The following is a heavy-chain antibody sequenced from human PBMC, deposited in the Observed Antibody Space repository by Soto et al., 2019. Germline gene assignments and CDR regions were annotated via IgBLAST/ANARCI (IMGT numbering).Heavy chain of an antibody. CDR3: ARAQYGARTPHEFDY. Sequence: GGSLRLSCAASGFTLSNYNMNWVRQAPGKGLELVSSISSSSTYIYYADSVKGRFTISRDNAKSSLYLQMNGLRVEDTAVYYCARAQYGARTPHEFDYWGQGALVTVSS. D-gene: IGHD2-8*01. J-gene: IGHJ4*02. CDR1: GFTLSNYN. CDR2: ISSSSTYI. V-gene: IGHV3-21*01.